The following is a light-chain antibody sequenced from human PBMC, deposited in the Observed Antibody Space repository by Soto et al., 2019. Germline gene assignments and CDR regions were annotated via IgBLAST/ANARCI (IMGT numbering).Light chain of an antibody. CDR1: QNIGDL. Sequence: DIQMTQSPSTLSASVGDRVAITCRVSQNIGDLLAWYQLKPGEAPKLLIYKASYLETGVPSRFSGSGSGTEFTFTISSLQPGDLATYYCQHYSAFSVTFGQGTKVDIK. V-gene: IGKV1-5*03. CDR2: KAS. J-gene: IGKJ1*01. CDR3: QHYSAFSVT.